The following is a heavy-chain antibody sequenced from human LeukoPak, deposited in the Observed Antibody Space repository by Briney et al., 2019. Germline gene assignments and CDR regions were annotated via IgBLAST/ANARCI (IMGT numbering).Heavy chain of an antibody. V-gene: IGHV3-7*01. Sequence: PGGSLRLSCAASGSTFSNYWMNWLRQAPGKGLEWVAHIKQDGSEKYYVGSVKGRFTISRDNAKNSLYLQMNSLRAEDTAVYYCAGGSGWSFDYWGQGTLVTVSS. CDR1: GSTFSNYW. CDR3: AGGSGWSFDY. D-gene: IGHD6-19*01. CDR2: IKQDGSEK. J-gene: IGHJ4*02.